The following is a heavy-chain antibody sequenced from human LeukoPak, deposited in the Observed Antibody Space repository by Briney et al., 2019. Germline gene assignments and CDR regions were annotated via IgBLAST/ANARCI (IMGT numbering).Heavy chain of an antibody. D-gene: IGHD1-26*01. V-gene: IGHV4-34*01. CDR1: GGSISSYY. CDR3: ARVGANSDY. Sequence: SETLSLTCTVSGGSISSYYWSWIRQPPGKGLEWIGEINHSGSTNYNPSLKSRVTISVDTSKNQFSLKLSSVAAADTAVYYCARVGANSDYWGQGTLVTVSS. CDR2: INHSGST. J-gene: IGHJ4*02.